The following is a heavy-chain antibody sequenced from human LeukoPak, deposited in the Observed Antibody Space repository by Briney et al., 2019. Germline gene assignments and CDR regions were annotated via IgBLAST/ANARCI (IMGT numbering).Heavy chain of an antibody. CDR1: GFTVSSNY. J-gene: IGHJ4*02. D-gene: IGHD3-10*01. CDR3: ARTPDGADY. Sequence: GGSLRLSCAASGFTVSSNYMSWVRQAPGKGLEWVSVLYSGGSTHYADSVRGRFTISRDNSKNTLYLQMNSLRAEDTAVYYCARTPDGADYWGQGTLVTVSS. CDR2: LYSGGST. V-gene: IGHV3-53*01.